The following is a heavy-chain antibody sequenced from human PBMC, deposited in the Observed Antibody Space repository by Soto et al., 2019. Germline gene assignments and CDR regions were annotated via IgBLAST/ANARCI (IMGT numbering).Heavy chain of an antibody. CDR1: GYTFTSYD. CDR3: ASMHSSSSGVY. V-gene: IGHV1-8*01. CDR2: MNHNSGNT. Sequence: QVQLVQSGAEVKKPGASVKVSCKASGYTFTSYDINWVRQATGQGLEWMGWMNHNSGNTGYAQKFQGRVTMTRNTSTRTAYMELSSLRSEDTAVDYCASMHSSSSGVYWGQGTLVTVSS. J-gene: IGHJ4*02. D-gene: IGHD6-6*01.